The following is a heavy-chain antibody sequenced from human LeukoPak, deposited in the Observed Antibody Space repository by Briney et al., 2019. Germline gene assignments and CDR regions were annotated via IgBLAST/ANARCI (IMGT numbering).Heavy chain of an antibody. CDR1: GFTFDDYG. D-gene: IGHD3-10*01. Sequence: GGSLRLSCAASGFTFDDYGMSWVRQAPGKGLEWVSGINWNGGSTGYADSVKGRFTISRDNAKNSLYLQMNSLRAEDTALYYCARDHGYYGSGSYFTPNHYYYYMDVWGKGTTVTVSS. V-gene: IGHV3-20*04. CDR2: INWNGGST. CDR3: ARDHGYYGSGSYFTPNHYYYYMDV. J-gene: IGHJ6*03.